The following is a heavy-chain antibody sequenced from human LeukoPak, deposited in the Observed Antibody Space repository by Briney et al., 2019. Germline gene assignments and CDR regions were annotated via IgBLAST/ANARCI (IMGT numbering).Heavy chain of an antibody. CDR2: INPNSGGT. CDR3: ARGFSDY. CDR1: GYTCSGYY. Sequence: ASLELPCKASGYTCSGYYIQWVPQAPGQGLECMGWINPNSGGTNFAHKFQGRVTMTRDTSISTAYMDLSRLRSDDKAVYYCARGFSDYWGQGTLVTVSS. J-gene: IGHJ4*02. V-gene: IGHV1-2*02.